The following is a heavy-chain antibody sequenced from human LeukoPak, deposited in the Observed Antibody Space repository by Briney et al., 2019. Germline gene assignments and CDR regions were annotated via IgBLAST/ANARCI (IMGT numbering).Heavy chain of an antibody. CDR3: ARDPLPYCSSTSCRDYFDY. V-gene: IGHV1-18*04. Sequence: GASVTVSCKASVYTFTSYGISWVRQAPGQGLEWVGWISAYNGNTNYAQKLQGRVTMTTDTSTSTAYMELRSLRSDDTAVYYCARDPLPYCSSTSCRDYFDYWGQGTLVTVSS. D-gene: IGHD2-2*01. J-gene: IGHJ4*02. CDR1: VYTFTSYG. CDR2: ISAYNGNT.